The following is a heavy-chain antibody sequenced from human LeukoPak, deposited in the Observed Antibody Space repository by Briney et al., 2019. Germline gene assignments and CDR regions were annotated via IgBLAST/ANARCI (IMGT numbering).Heavy chain of an antibody. CDR3: VYQVQGVVK. CDR2: ISGDGSST. D-gene: IGHD3-3*01. J-gene: IGHJ1*01. V-gene: IGHV3-64*05. Sequence: HPGGSLRLSCSASGFTFSTYVMHWVRQAPGKGLEYVSGISGDGSSTYYADSVKGRFTISRDNSKNTLYVQMTSLRAEDTAVYYCVYQVQGVVKWGQGTLVTVSS. CDR1: GFTFSTYV.